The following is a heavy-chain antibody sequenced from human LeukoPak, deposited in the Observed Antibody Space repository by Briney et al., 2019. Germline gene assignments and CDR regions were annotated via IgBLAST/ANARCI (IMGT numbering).Heavy chain of an antibody. D-gene: IGHD3-22*01. Sequence: GGSPRLSCAASGFSFSSFAMSWVRQAPEKGLEWVSVISGSGGSTYYADSVKGRFTISRDNSKNTVYLQMNSLRAEDTAVYYCAKDGWGYYFDYWGQGTLVTVSS. V-gene: IGHV3-23*01. CDR3: AKDGWGYYFDY. CDR2: ISGSGGST. J-gene: IGHJ4*02. CDR1: GFSFSSFA.